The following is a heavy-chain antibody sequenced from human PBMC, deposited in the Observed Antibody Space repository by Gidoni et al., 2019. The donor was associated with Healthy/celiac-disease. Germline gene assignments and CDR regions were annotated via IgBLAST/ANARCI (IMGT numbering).Heavy chain of an antibody. CDR3: AKDSQAATSVIYYYYGMDV. Sequence: EVQLLESGGGLVQLGWSLRLSCAASAFTVISYAMSWVRQAPGKGLGWVSAISDSGGSTYYADSVKGRFTISRDNSKNTLYLQMNSLRAEDTAVYYCAKDSQAATSVIYYYYGMDVWGQGTTVTVSS. CDR1: AFTVISYA. CDR2: ISDSGGST. V-gene: IGHV3-23*01. D-gene: IGHD2-15*01. J-gene: IGHJ6*02.